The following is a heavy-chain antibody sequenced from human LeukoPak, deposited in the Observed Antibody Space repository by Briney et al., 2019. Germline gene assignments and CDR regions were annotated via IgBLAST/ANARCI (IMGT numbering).Heavy chain of an antibody. V-gene: IGHV1-69*04. CDR2: IIPILGIA. J-gene: IGHJ4*02. CDR1: GGTFSSYA. D-gene: IGHD3-22*01. CDR3: ARDGNQYYYDSSGLL. Sequence: TSVKVSCKASGGTFSSYAISWVRQAPGQGLEWMGRIIPILGIANYAQKFQGRVTITADKSTSTAYMELSSLRSEDTAVYYCARDGNQYYYDSSGLLWGQGTLVTVSS.